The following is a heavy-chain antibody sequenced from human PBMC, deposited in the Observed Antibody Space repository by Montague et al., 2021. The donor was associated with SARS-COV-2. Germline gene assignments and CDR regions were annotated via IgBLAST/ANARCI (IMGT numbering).Heavy chain of an antibody. J-gene: IGHJ6*02. D-gene: IGHD4-17*01. Sequence: TLSLTCTVSGGSIRSGSYYWSWIRQPAGKGLEWIGRIYSSGSTNYNPSLKSRVTMSVDTSKNQFSLKVSSVTAAGTAAYYCARDYGDYSYYYGLDVWGQGTTVTVSS. CDR3: ARDYGDYSYYYGLDV. CDR2: IYSSGST. V-gene: IGHV4-61*02. CDR1: GGSIRSGSYY.